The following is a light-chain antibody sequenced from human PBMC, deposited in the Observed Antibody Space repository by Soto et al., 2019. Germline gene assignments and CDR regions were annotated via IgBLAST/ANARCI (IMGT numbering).Light chain of an antibody. CDR1: QSISSN. Sequence: DIQMTQYKYSLSASVGDRVTITCRASQSISSNLDWYQQKPGQAPKLLIYAASNLQSGIPSTFSGSGSGTDFTLTISSLQAEDCAPYYCQQNHSMPWTFGQGTNVDIK. V-gene: IGKV1-39*01. CDR3: QQNHSMPWT. CDR2: AAS. J-gene: IGKJ1*01.